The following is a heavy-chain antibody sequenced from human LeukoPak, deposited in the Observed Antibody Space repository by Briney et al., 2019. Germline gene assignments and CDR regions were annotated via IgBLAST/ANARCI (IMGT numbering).Heavy chain of an antibody. Sequence: PSETLSLTCAVYGGSFSGYYWSWIRQPPGKGLEWIGEINHSGSTNYNPSLKSRVTISVDTSKNQFSLKLSSVTAADTAVYYCARASGYAKPFNYWGQGTLVTVSS. V-gene: IGHV4-34*01. CDR3: ARASGYAKPFNY. CDR2: INHSGST. D-gene: IGHD5-12*01. J-gene: IGHJ4*02. CDR1: GGSFSGYY.